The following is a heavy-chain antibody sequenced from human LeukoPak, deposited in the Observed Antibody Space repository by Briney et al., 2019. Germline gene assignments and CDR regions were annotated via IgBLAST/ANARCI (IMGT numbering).Heavy chain of an antibody. Sequence: GGSLRLSCAASGFTFSSYAMHWVRQAPGKGLEWVAVISYDGSNKYYADSVKGRFTISRDNSKNTLYLQMNSLRAEDTAVYYCARSRLEWELSYYFDYWGQGTLVTVSS. V-gene: IGHV3-30-3*01. D-gene: IGHD1-26*01. CDR1: GFTFSSYA. J-gene: IGHJ4*02. CDR3: ARSRLEWELSYYFDY. CDR2: ISYDGSNK.